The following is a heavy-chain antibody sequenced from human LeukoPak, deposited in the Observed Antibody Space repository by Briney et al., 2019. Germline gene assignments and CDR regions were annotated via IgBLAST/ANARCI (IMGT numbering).Heavy chain of an antibody. CDR1: GYTFTSYG. Sequence: GASVKVSCKASGYTFTSYGISWVRQAPGQGLEGMGWISAYNGNTNYAQKLQGRVTMTTDTSTSTAYMELRSLRSDDTAVYYCARDLTDYSNYPYYFDYWGQGTLVTVSS. CDR3: ARDLTDYSNYPYYFDY. D-gene: IGHD4-11*01. CDR2: ISAYNGNT. V-gene: IGHV1-18*01. J-gene: IGHJ4*02.